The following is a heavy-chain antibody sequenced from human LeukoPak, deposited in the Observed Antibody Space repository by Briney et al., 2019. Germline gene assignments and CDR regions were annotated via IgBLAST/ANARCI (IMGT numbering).Heavy chain of an antibody. J-gene: IGHJ6*02. CDR3: ARVNSGYDWSRVGYYYYYGMDV. Sequence: KPSETLSLTCTVSGGSISSYYWSWIRQPPGKGLEWIGYIYYSGSTNYNPSLKSRVTISVDTSKNQFSLRLSSVTAADTAVYYCARVNSGYDWSRVGYYYYYGMDVWGQGTTVTVSS. D-gene: IGHD5-12*01. CDR1: GGSISSYY. V-gene: IGHV4-59*12. CDR2: IYYSGST.